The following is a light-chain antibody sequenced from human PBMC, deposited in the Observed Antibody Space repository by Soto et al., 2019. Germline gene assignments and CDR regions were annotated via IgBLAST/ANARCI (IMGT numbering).Light chain of an antibody. Sequence: QSALTQPASVSGSPGQSITISCTGTSSDVGGYNYVSWYQQHPGKAPKLMIYDVSNRPSGVSNRFSGSKSGNTASLTISGLQAEDEADYYCSSYTSSSTHWVFGTGTKRTGL. CDR2: DVS. CDR1: SSDVGGYNY. V-gene: IGLV2-14*01. CDR3: SSYTSSSTHWV. J-gene: IGLJ1*01.